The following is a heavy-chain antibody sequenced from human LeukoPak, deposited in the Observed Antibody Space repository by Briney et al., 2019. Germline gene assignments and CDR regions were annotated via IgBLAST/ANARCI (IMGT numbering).Heavy chain of an antibody. Sequence: GGSLRLSCAASGFTVSSYYMSWVRQAPGKGLEWVSVIYSGGSTYYADSVKGRFTISRDNSKNTLYLQMNSLRAADTAVYYCARDCSSTSCYAGAGAGAFDIWGQGTMVTVSS. CDR2: IYSGGST. D-gene: IGHD2-2*01. CDR1: GFTVSSYY. V-gene: IGHV3-53*01. CDR3: ARDCSSTSCYAGAGAGAFDI. J-gene: IGHJ3*02.